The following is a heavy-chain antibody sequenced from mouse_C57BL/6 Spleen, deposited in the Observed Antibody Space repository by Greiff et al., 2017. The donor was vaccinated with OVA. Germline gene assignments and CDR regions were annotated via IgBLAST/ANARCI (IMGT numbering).Heavy chain of an antibody. V-gene: IGHV1-55*01. CDR3: ARLTTVTGVDY. CDR2: TYPGSGST. D-gene: IGHD1-1*01. Sequence: QVQLKQPGAELVKPGASVKMSCKASGYTFTSYWITWVKQRPGQGLEWIGDTYPGSGSTNYNEKFKSKATLTVDTSSSTAYMQLSSLTSEDSAIYYCARLTTVTGVDYWGQGTTLTVSS. CDR1: GYTFTSYW. J-gene: IGHJ2*01.